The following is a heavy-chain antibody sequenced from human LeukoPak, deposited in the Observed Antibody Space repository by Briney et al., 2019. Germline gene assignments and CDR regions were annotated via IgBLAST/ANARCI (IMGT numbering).Heavy chain of an antibody. Sequence: ASVKVSFKASGYTFTGNYMHWVRQAPGQGLEWMGWINPNSGGTSYAQKFQGRVAMTRDTSISTAFMELSGLRSDDTAVYYCARYPREGGNYWGQGTLVTVSS. V-gene: IGHV1-2*02. CDR2: INPNSGGT. CDR3: ARYPREGGNY. J-gene: IGHJ4*02. D-gene: IGHD1-26*01. CDR1: GYTFTGNY.